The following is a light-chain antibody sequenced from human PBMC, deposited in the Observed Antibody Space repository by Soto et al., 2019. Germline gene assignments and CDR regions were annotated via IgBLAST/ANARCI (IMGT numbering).Light chain of an antibody. J-gene: IGKJ5*01. V-gene: IGKV3-11*01. CDR1: QSVCSSY. CDR3: QQRSNWTRIT. Sequence: EIVMTQSPGTLSLSPGERATLSCRASQSVCSSYLAWYQQKPGQAPSLLIYDALKRATGIPARFSGSGSGTDFTLTISILESEDVAVYYCQQRSNWTRITFGQGTRLEIK. CDR2: DAL.